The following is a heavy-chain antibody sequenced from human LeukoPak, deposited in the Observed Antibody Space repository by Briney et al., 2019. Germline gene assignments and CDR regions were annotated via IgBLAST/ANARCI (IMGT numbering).Heavy chain of an antibody. CDR1: GGSISSYY. CDR2: IYYSGST. D-gene: IGHD3-10*01. Sequence: SETLSLTCTVSGGSISSYYWSWIRQPPGKGLEWIGYIYYSGSTNYNPSLKSRVTISVDTSKNQFSLKLSSVTAADTAVYYCARDGPLGWFGENDYWGQGTLVTVSS. J-gene: IGHJ4*02. CDR3: ARDGPLGWFGENDY. V-gene: IGHV4-59*01.